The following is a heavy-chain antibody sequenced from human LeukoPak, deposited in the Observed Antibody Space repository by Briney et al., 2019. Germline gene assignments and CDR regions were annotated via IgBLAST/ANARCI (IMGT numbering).Heavy chain of an antibody. D-gene: IGHD1-1*01. CDR3: ARLWRYAFDI. CDR2: IYHSGST. CDR1: GYSISSGYY. J-gene: IGHJ3*02. V-gene: IGHV4-38-2*01. Sequence: SETLSLTCSVSGYSISSGYYWGWIRQPPGKGLEWIGSIYHSGSTYYNPPLKSLVTISVDTSKNQFSLKLSSVTAADTAVYYCARLWRYAFDIWGQGTMVTVSS.